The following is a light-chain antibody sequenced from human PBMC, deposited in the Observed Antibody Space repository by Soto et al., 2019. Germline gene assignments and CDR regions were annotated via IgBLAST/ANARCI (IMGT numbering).Light chain of an antibody. Sequence: EIVLTQSPCTRSFSPWDRSALSFMASQSVSSSYLAWYRQKPGQAPRLLIHGASSRATGISDRFSGGGSGTDFTLTINRLEPEDFAVYYCQQYGSSPGTFGQGTKVDIK. CDR1: QSVSSSY. V-gene: IGKV3-20*01. CDR3: QQYGSSPGT. CDR2: GAS. J-gene: IGKJ1*01.